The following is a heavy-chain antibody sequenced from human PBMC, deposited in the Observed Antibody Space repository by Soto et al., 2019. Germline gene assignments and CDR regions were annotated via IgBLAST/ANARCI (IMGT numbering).Heavy chain of an antibody. V-gene: IGHV2-5*02. CDR3: AHSPSSNGYSYDCFDY. Sequence: QITLKESGPTLVKPTQTLTLTCTFSGFSLSTSGVGVGWIRQPPGKALEWLALIYWDDDKRYSPSLTGRLTITKDTSKNRVVLSMTNMDPVDTATYYCAHSPSSNGYSYDCFDYWGQGTLVTVSS. CDR2: IYWDDDK. D-gene: IGHD5-18*01. CDR1: GFSLSTSGVG. J-gene: IGHJ4*02.